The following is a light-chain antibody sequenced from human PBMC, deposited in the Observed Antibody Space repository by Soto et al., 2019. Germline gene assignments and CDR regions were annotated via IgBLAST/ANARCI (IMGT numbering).Light chain of an antibody. CDR2: HVT. CDR3: SSYTDSSNYV. CDR1: SSDLAIYNY. J-gene: IGLJ1*01. Sequence: QSVLTQPASESGSPGQSITISCTGTSSDLAIYNYVYWYQQQPGKAPKLMIYHVTNRSSGVSNRFSGSRSGNTASLAISGLQAEDYADYYCSSYTDSSNYVFGTGTKVTVL. V-gene: IGLV2-14*03.